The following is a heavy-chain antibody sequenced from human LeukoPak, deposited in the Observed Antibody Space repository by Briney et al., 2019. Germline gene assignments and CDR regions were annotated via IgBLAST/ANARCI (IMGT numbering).Heavy chain of an antibody. V-gene: IGHV3-11*01. J-gene: IGHJ4*02. Sequence: GGSLRLSCAASGFTFSDYYMSWIRQAPGKGLEWVSYISSSGSTIYYADSVKGRFTISRDNAKNSLYLQMNSLRAEDTAVYYCASSPIAVAGTFDYWGQGTLVTVSS. CDR1: GFTFSDYY. D-gene: IGHD6-19*01. CDR3: ASSPIAVAGTFDY. CDR2: ISSSGSTI.